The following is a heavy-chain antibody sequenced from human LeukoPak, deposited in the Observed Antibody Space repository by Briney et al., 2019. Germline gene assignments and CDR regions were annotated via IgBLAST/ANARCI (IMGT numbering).Heavy chain of an antibody. CDR1: GGSISSGNW. Sequence: SETLSLTCAVSGGSISSGNWWNWVRQSPGKGLEWIGEIYQSGTTTYNPSLKSRVTMSMDKSKNELSLRLTSVTAADTAVYFCAREGGCSGGSCSAFDLWGQRTLVIVSS. D-gene: IGHD2-15*01. CDR3: AREGGCSGGSCSAFDL. J-gene: IGHJ4*02. V-gene: IGHV4-4*02. CDR2: IYQSGTT.